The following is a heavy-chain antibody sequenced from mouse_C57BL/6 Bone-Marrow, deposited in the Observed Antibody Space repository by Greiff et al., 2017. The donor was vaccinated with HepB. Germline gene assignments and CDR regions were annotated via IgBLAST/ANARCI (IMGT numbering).Heavy chain of an antibody. CDR1: GYTFTSYW. CDR3: ARYPITTVVATRYFDV. V-gene: IGHV1-72*01. Sequence: QVQLQQPGAELVKPGASVKLSCKASGYTFTSYWMPWVKQRPGRGLEWIGRIDPNSGGTKYNEKFKSKATLTVDKPSSTAYMQLSSLTSEDSAVYYCARYPITTVVATRYFDVWGTGTTVTVSS. CDR2: IDPNSGGT. D-gene: IGHD1-1*01. J-gene: IGHJ1*03.